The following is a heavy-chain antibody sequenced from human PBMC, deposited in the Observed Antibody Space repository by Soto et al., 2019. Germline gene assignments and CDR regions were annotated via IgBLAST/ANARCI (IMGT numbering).Heavy chain of an antibody. V-gene: IGHV1-18*01. Sequence: QVQLVQSGAEVKKPGASVKVSCKASGYTFTSYGISWVRQAPGQGLEWMGWISAYNGNTNYAQKRQGRVTRTTDTAARTAYRELGSLRSDDTAVYYCARDQGAYGMDVWGQGTTVTVSS. J-gene: IGHJ6*02. CDR3: ARDQGAYGMDV. CDR2: ISAYNGNT. CDR1: GYTFTSYG. D-gene: IGHD3-16*01.